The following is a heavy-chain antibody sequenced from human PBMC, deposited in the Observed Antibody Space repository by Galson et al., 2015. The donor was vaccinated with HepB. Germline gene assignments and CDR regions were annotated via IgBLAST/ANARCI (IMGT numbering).Heavy chain of an antibody. CDR2: ISYDGSNK. J-gene: IGHJ4*02. CDR1: GFTFSSYA. CDR3: ARDKMEYSSGWYLDY. Sequence: SLRLSCAASGFTFSSYAMHWVRQAPGKGLEWVAVISYDGSNKYYADSVKGRFTISRDNSKNTLYLQMNSLRAEDTAVYYCARDKMEYSSGWYLDYWGQGTLVTVSS. V-gene: IGHV3-30-3*01. D-gene: IGHD6-19*01.